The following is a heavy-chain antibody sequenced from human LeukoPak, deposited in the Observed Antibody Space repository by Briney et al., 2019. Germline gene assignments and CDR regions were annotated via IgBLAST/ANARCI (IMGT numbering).Heavy chain of an antibody. J-gene: IGHJ5*02. CDR1: GFPFSSHG. CDR3: ARDLYDSSGYYQNWFDP. CDR2: ILSDGSNK. D-gene: IGHD3-22*01. Sequence: GGSLRLSCAASGFPFSSHGMHWVRQAPGKGLEWVAVILSDGSNKYYAASVKGRFTISRDNSKNTLYLQMNSLRAEDTAVYYCARDLYDSSGYYQNWFDPWGQGTLVTVSS. V-gene: IGHV3-33*01.